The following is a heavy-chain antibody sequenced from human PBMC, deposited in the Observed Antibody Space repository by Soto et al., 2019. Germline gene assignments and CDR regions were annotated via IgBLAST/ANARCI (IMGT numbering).Heavy chain of an antibody. CDR3: AKLVIGYCSGNTCDDY. Sequence: VQLLESGGGLIQPGGSLRLSCAASGFTFSYGIHWLRQAPGKGLAWVAYISYDSSNKFYGDSVKGRFTISRDNSKNTPFLQMNSLRAEDTAVYYCAKLVIGYCSGNTCDDYWGQGTLVAVSS. CDR1: GFTFSYG. D-gene: IGHD2-15*01. V-gene: IGHV3-30*18. J-gene: IGHJ4*02. CDR2: ISYDSSNK.